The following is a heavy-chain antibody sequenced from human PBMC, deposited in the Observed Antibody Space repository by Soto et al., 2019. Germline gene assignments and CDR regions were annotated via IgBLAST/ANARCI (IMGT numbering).Heavy chain of an antibody. CDR2: VFHSGTT. D-gene: IGHD3-3*01. CDR3: ARDFAHPNDFCCGPDN. CDR1: GYSINSGYY. Sequence: SETLSLTCGVSGYSINSGYYWGWIRQPPGKGLEWIGSVFHSGTTYQNPSLKTRATISVDTSRNQFSLELDSVTPADTAVYYFARDFAHPNDFCCGPDNWGQGILVTVSS. V-gene: IGHV4-38-2*02. J-gene: IGHJ4*02.